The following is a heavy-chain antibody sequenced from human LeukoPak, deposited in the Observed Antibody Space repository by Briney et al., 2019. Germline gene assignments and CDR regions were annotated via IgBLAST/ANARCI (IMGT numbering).Heavy chain of an antibody. CDR1: GHTLTELS. V-gene: IGHV1-24*01. J-gene: IGHJ4*02. CDR2: FDPEDGET. Sequence: ASVKVSCKVSGHTLTELSMHWVRQAPGKGLEWMGGFDPEDGETIYAQKFQGRVTMTEDTSTDTAYMELSSLRSEDTAVYYCATPHYDFWSGYRQPYYFDYWGQGTLVTVSS. D-gene: IGHD3-3*01. CDR3: ATPHYDFWSGYRQPYYFDY.